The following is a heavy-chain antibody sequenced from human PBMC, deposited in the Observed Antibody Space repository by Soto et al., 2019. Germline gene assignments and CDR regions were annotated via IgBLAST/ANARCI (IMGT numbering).Heavy chain of an antibody. CDR2: ISVYNGNT. Sequence: QVPLVQSGAEVKKPGASVKVSCKASGYTFTSYGISWVRQAPGQGLEWMGWISVYNGNTDYAQKLQGRVTMTTDTSTSTAYMELRSLRSDDTAVYYCARDVAVAPTCLVDYWGQGTLVTVSS. CDR3: ARDVAVAPTCLVDY. D-gene: IGHD6-19*01. J-gene: IGHJ4*02. CDR1: GYTFTSYG. V-gene: IGHV1-18*01.